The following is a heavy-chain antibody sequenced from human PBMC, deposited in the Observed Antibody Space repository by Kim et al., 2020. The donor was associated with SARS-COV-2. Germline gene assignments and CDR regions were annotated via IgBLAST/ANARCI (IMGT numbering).Heavy chain of an antibody. CDR3: ARDLRGVSARAKSWSP. Sequence: SETLSLTCAVSGGSISSSNWWSWVRQPPGKGLEWIGEIYHSGSTNYNPSLKSRVTISVDKSKNQFSLKLSSVTAADTAVYYCARDLRGVSARAKSWSPWGQGTLVTVSS. V-gene: IGHV4-4*02. J-gene: IGHJ5*02. CDR2: IYHSGST. D-gene: IGHD3-10*01. CDR1: GGSISSSNW.